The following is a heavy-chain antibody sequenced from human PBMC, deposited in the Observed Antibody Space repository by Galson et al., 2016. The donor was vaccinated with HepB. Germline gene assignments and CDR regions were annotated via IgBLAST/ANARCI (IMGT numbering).Heavy chain of an antibody. CDR3: AGSSGWYVVGTMGY. V-gene: IGHV1-46*01. D-gene: IGHD6-19*01. J-gene: IGHJ4*02. CDR1: GYTFTDYY. CDR2: IHPTGTST. Sequence: SVKVSCKASGYTFTDYYIHWVRQAPGQGLEWMGIIHPTGTSTSYAQKFQDRLTITRDTSTNTVFMNLSSLRSEDTAIYYCAGSSGWYVVGTMGYWGQGTLVTVSS.